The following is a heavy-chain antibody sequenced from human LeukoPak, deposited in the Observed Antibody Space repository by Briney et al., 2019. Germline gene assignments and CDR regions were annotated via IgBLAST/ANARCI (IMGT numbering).Heavy chain of an antibody. CDR3: ARVYGSGNLDY. CDR1: GGSISRGGYY. V-gene: IGHV4-61*02. CDR2: IYTSGST. D-gene: IGHD3-10*01. J-gene: IGHJ4*02. Sequence: SETLSLTCTVSGGSISRGGYYWSWIRQPAGKGLEWIGRIYTSGSTNYNPSLKSRVTMSVDTSKNQFPLKLSSMTAADTAVYYCARVYGSGNLDYWGQGTLVTVSS.